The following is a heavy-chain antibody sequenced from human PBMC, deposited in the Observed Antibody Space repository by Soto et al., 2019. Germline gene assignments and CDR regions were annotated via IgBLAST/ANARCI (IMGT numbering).Heavy chain of an antibody. CDR2: ISYDGSNK. J-gene: IGHJ4*02. V-gene: IGHV3-30*18. D-gene: IGHD3-10*01. CDR1: GFTFSSYG. CDR3: AKDGSELLWFGELYR. Sequence: GGSLRLSCAASGFTFSSYGMHWVRQAPGKGLEWVAVISYDGSNKYYADSVKGRFTISRDNSKNTLYLQMNSLRAEDTAVYYCAKDGSELLWFGELYRWGQGTLVTVSS.